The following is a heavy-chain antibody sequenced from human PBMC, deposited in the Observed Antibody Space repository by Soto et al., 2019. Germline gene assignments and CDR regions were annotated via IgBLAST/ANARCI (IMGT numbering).Heavy chain of an antibody. D-gene: IGHD5-18*01. CDR2: MNPNSGNT. V-gene: IGHV1-8*01. CDR3: EREGGYSHGFDY. CDR1: GYTFTSYD. J-gene: IGHJ4*01. Sequence: ASAKVSCKASGYTFTSYDINWVRQATGQGLEWMGWMNPNSGNTGYAQKFQGRVTMSRNTSISTAYMELSSLRSQDKAVYYCEREGGYSHGFDYWGHGSLVTVSS.